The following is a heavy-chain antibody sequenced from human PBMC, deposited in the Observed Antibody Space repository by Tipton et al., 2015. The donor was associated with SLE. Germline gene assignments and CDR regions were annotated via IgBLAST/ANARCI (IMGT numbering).Heavy chain of an antibody. V-gene: IGHV1-69*06. CDR2: IIPIFGTA. J-gene: IGHJ3*02. CDR3: ASQLVRPHDAFDI. Sequence: QSGPEVKKPGSSVKVSCKASGGTFSSYAISWVRQAPGQGLEWMGGIIPIFGTANYPQKFQGRVTITADKSTSTAYMELSSLRSEDTAVYYCASQLVRPHDAFDIWGQGTMVTVSS. CDR1: GGTFSSYA. D-gene: IGHD6-13*01.